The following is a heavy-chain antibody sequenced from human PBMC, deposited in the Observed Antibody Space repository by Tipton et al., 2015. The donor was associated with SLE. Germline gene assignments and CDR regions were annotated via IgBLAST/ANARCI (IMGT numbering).Heavy chain of an antibody. J-gene: IGHJ2*01. CDR3: ARRLTNGLDWYFDH. CDR1: GGSFSGYY. V-gene: IGHV4-34*01. CDR2: INHSGNT. Sequence: TLSLTCAVYGGSFSGYYWSWIRQPPGKGLEWIGEINHSGNTNYNPSLKSRVTIIVNTSKNHFSLKQSSVTAADTAVYYCARRLTNGLDWYFDHGGRGTLVTDSS. D-gene: IGHD3-16*01.